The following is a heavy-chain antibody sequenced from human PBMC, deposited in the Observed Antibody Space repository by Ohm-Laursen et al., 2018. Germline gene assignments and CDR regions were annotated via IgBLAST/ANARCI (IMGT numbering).Heavy chain of an antibody. D-gene: IGHD3-9*01. Sequence: RLSCAASGFTFSNYWMSWVRQTPGKGLEWVANIKQDGGEKNFADSVKGRFTISRDNAKNSLYLQMNSLRAEDTAVYYCAKVGLRYFDWLFYFDYWGQGTLVTVSS. CDR2: IKQDGGEK. J-gene: IGHJ4*02. CDR1: GFTFSNYW. CDR3: AKVGLRYFDWLFYFDY. V-gene: IGHV3-7*03.